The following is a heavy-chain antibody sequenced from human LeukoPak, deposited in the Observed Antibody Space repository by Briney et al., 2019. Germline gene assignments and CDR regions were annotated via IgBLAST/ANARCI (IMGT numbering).Heavy chain of an antibody. D-gene: IGHD2-2*01. Sequence: SETLSLTFAVYGGSFSGYYWSWIRPPPGKGLEWIGEINHSGSTNYNPSLKSRVTISVDTSKNQFSLELSSVTAADTAVYYCARYCSSTSCYSGDVAFDPWGQGTLVTVSS. J-gene: IGHJ5*02. CDR2: INHSGST. V-gene: IGHV4-34*01. CDR1: GGSFSGYY. CDR3: ARYCSSTSCYSGDVAFDP.